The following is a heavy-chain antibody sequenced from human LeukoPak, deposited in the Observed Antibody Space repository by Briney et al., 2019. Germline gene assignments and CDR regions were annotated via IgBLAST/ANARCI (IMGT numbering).Heavy chain of an antibody. CDR3: ATTLPSTSHFDY. CDR1: GFTFSSYA. J-gene: IGHJ4*02. CDR2: ISGSGGST. Sequence: GGSLRLSCAASGFTFSSYAMSWVRQAPGKGLEWVSAISGSGGSTYYADSVKGRFTISRDNSKNTLYLRMNSLRAEDTAVYYCATTLPSTSHFDYWGQGTLVTVSS. D-gene: IGHD2-2*01. V-gene: IGHV3-23*01.